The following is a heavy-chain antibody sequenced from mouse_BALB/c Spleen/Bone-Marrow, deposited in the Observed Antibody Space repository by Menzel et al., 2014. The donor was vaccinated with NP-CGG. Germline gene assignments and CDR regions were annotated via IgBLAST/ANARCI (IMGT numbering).Heavy chain of an antibody. Sequence: VQLQQSGPELVKPGASVKISCKASGYAFSYSWMNWVKQRPGQGLEWIGRIYPGDGDTYYNGEFKGKATLTADKSSSTAYMQLSSLTSEDSAVYFCASRGDYSYAMDYWGQGTSVTVSS. D-gene: IGHD1-1*01. V-gene: IGHV1-82*01. CDR1: GYAFSYSW. CDR2: IYPGDGDT. J-gene: IGHJ4*01. CDR3: ASRGDYSYAMDY.